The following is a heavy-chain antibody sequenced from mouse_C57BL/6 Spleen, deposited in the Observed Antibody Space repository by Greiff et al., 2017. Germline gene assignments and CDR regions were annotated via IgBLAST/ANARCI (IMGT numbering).Heavy chain of an antibody. D-gene: IGHD1-1*01. CDR2: IFPGSGST. CDR3: ARRDYGSSRWFAY. V-gene: IGHV1-9*01. Sequence: QVQLQQSGAELMKPGASVKLSCKATGYTFTGYWIEWVKQRPGHGLEWIGEIFPGSGSTNYNEKFKGKATFTAEKSSTTAYMQLSSLTTEDSALYYGARRDYGSSRWFAYWGQGTLVTVSA. CDR1: GYTFTGYW. J-gene: IGHJ3*01.